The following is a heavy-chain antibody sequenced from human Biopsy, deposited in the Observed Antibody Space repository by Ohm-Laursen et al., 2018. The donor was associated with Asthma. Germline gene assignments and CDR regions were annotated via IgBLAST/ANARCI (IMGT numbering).Heavy chain of an antibody. J-gene: IGHJ4*02. CDR1: GDSISSYH. CDR3: ARAQDYYDSRGYYRSFDY. CDR2: VFYGGAT. Sequence: SDTLSLTCTVSGDSISSYHWSWIRQPPGKGLEWIGYVFYGGATNYNPSLKSRVTISVDTPKNQFSLKLSSVTAADTAVYYCARAQDYYDSRGYYRSFDYWGQGTLVTVSS. V-gene: IGHV4-59*12. D-gene: IGHD3-22*01.